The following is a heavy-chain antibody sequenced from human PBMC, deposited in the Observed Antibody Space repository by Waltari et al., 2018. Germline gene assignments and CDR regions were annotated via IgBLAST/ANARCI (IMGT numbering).Heavy chain of an antibody. CDR1: DYFISSGYF. CDR3: ARHSYSEPFHY. J-gene: IGHJ4*02. Sequence: QVQLQESGPGLVKPSETLSLTCAVSDYFISSGYFWAWIRQPPGKGLEWIAHIYHTGGTSYNPSLGSRVTISVDTSKNQFSLKMTSVTAADTAIYYCARHSYSEPFHYWGQGTLVTVSS. V-gene: IGHV4-38-2*01. D-gene: IGHD5-12*01. CDR2: IYHTGGT.